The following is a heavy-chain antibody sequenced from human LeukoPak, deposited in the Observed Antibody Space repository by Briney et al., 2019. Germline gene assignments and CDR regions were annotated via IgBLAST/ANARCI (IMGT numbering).Heavy chain of an antibody. J-gene: IGHJ4*02. V-gene: IGHV3-30*03. CDR3: ARRTYYYDSSGYYPFDY. CDR2: MSYDGSYE. D-gene: IGHD3-22*01. CDR1: GFPFGSYA. Sequence: GGSLRLSCAASGFPFGSYAMHWVRQAPGKGLDWVAVMSYDGSYEYYADSAKGRFTISRDNSKNTLYLQMNSLRAEDTAVYYCARRTYYYDSSGYYPFDYWGQGTLVTVSS.